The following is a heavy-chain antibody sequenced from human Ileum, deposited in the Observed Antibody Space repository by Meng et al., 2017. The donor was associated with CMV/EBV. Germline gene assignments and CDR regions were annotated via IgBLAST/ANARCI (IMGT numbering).Heavy chain of an antibody. J-gene: IGHJ3*02. V-gene: IGHV1-2*02. CDR2: INPNSGGT. CDR1: GYSFTGYY. CDR3: ARRQWDLRNALDI. D-gene: IGHD1-26*01. Sequence: ASVKVSCKASGYSFTGYYIHWVRQAPGQGLEWMGSINPNSGGTKYAQKFQGRVTLTRDTSISTVYMELSSLKTDDTAVYYCARRQWDLRNALDIWGQGTEVTVS.